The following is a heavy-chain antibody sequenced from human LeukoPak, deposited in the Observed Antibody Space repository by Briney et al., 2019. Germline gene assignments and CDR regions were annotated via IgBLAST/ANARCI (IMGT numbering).Heavy chain of an antibody. CDR3: ARDYYDSSGYYYPKDY. CDR1: GYTFTGYY. CDR2: INPNSGGT. D-gene: IGHD3-22*01. Sequence: ASVKVSCKASGYTFTGYYMHWVRQAPGQGLEWMGWINPNSGGTNYAQKFQGRVTMTRDTSISIAYMELSRLRSDDTAVYYCARDYYDSSGYYYPKDYWGQGTLVTVSS. V-gene: IGHV1-2*02. J-gene: IGHJ4*02.